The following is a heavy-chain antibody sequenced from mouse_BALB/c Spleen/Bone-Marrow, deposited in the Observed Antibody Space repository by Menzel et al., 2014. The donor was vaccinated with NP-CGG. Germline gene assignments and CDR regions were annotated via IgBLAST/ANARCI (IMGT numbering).Heavy chain of an antibody. Sequence: EVQLQESGAELVKPGASVKLSCTASGFNIKDTYMHWVKQRPEQGLEWIGRIDPANGNTKYDPKFQGKATITADTSSNTAFLQLSSLTSEDTAVYYCARREYYAMDYWGQGTPVTVSP. V-gene: IGHV14-3*02. CDR2: IDPANGNT. CDR1: GFNIKDTY. CDR3: ARREYYAMDY. J-gene: IGHJ4*01.